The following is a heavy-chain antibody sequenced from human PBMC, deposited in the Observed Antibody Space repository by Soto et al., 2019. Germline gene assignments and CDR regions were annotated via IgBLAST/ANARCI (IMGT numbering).Heavy chain of an antibody. V-gene: IGHV3-23*01. CDR1: GFTFNNYA. Sequence: GGSLRLSCVASGFTFNNYAMTWVRQAPGKGLDWVSAIGSSGGSTYYTDSVKGRFTISRDNSKNTLYLQMNSLRAEDTAVYYCAKRRGSRMVAAATDWFFDLWGRGTLVSVSS. CDR2: IGSSGGST. D-gene: IGHD2-15*01. J-gene: IGHJ2*01. CDR3: AKRRGSRMVAAATDWFFDL.